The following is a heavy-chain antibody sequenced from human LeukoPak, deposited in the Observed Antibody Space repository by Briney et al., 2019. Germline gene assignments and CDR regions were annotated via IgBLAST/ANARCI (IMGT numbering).Heavy chain of an antibody. CDR2: IKSKTDGGTT. J-gene: IGHJ4*02. CDR3: TISKNARDGYNPFDY. Sequence: PGGSLRLSCAASGFTFSNAWMSWVRQAPGKGLEWVGRIKSKTDGGTTDYAAPVKGRFTISRDDSKNTLYLQMNSLKTEDTAVYYCTISKNARDGYNPFDYWGQGTLVTVSS. V-gene: IGHV3-15*01. D-gene: IGHD5-24*01. CDR1: GFTFSNAW.